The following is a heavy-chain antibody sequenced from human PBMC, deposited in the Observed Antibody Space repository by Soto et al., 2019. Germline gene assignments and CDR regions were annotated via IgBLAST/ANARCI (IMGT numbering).Heavy chain of an antibody. CDR3: ARLNTAMVAYYYYYYGMDV. CDR1: GYSFTSYW. D-gene: IGHD5-18*01. CDR2: IYPGDSDT. J-gene: IGHJ6*02. V-gene: IGHV5-51*01. Sequence: GESLKISSQGSGYSFTSYWIGWVRQMTGKGLEWMGIIYPGDSDTRYSPSFQGQVTISADKSISTAYLQWSSLKASDTAMYYCARLNTAMVAYYYYYYGMDVWGQGTTVTVSS.